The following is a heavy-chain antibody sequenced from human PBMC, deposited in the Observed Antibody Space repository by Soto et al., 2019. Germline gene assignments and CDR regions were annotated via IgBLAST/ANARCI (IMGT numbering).Heavy chain of an antibody. CDR3: ARDVGDTYYYDSSGSTPSLFDY. CDR1: GFTFSSYW. CDR2: IKQDGSEK. V-gene: IGHV3-7*03. J-gene: IGHJ4*02. D-gene: IGHD3-22*01. Sequence: PGGSLRLSCAASGFTFSSYWMSWVRQAPGKGLEWVANIKQDGSEKYYVDSVKGRFTISRDNAKNSLYLQMNSLRAEDTAVYYCARDVGDTYYYDSSGSTPSLFDYWGQGTLVTVPQ.